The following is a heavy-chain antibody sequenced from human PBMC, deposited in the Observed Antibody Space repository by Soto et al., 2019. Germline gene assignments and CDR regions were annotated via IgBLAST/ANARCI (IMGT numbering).Heavy chain of an antibody. CDR3: AREGEAAADYYYYYMDV. Sequence: PGGSLRLSCAASGFTVSSTYMSWVRQAPGKGLEWVSLIYSGDTTNYADSVRGRFTISRDNSKNTLFLQMNSLRAEDTAVYYCAREGEAAADYYYYYMDVWGKGTTVTVSS. J-gene: IGHJ6*03. D-gene: IGHD6-13*01. CDR1: GFTVSSTY. V-gene: IGHV3-53*01. CDR2: IYSGDTT.